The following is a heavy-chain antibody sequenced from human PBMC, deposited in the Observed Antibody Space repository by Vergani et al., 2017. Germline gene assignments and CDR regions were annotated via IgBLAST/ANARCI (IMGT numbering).Heavy chain of an antibody. CDR2: ISYNGNNK. CDR3: ARDHKASRLDWYFNL. CDR1: GFTLNTYA. D-gene: IGHD6-6*01. V-gene: IGHV3-30-3*01. J-gene: IGHJ2*01. Sequence: QVQLVESGGGVVQPGGSLTLSCVASGFTLNTYAIHWVRQAPGKGLEWTAVISYNGNNKYYADSVKGRFTISRDNSKNTLYLQMNSLRPEDTAVYYCARDHKASRLDWYFNLWGRGTLVTVS.